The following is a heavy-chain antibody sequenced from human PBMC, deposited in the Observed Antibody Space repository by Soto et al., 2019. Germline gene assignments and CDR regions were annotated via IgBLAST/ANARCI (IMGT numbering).Heavy chain of an antibody. CDR3: ARDLMPNDRGLGDLAY. Sequence: EVRLVESGGGLVKPGGSLRLSCVASGFTFNKYSMNWVRQAPGEGLEWVSSITSKTGDQYYAASVEGRFIISRDNTKNSLALQVTSLRDEDTAVYYCARDLMPNDRGLGDLAYWGQGTLVTVSS. CDR1: GFTFNKYS. J-gene: IGHJ4*02. CDR2: ITSKTGDQ. D-gene: IGHD3-22*01. V-gene: IGHV3-21*02.